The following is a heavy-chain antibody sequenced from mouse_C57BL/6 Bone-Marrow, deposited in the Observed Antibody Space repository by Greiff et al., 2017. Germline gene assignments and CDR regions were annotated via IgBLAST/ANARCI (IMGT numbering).Heavy chain of an antibody. CDR2: IYPGSGST. Sequence: VQLQQPGAELVKPGASVKMSCKASGYTFTSYWITWVKRRPGQGLEWIGDIYPGSGSTNYNEKFKSKATLTVDTSSSTAYMQLSSLTSEDSAVYYCARGGGYYVRYFDYWGQGTTLTVSS. CDR3: ARGGGYYVRYFDY. CDR1: GYTFTSYW. J-gene: IGHJ2*01. V-gene: IGHV1-55*01. D-gene: IGHD2-3*01.